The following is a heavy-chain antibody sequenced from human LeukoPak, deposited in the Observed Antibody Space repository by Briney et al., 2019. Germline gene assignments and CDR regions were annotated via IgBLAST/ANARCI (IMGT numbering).Heavy chain of an antibody. Sequence: ASVKVSCKASGYTFTSYDINWVRQATGQGLEWMGWMNPNSGNTGYAQKFQGRVTITRNTSISTAYMELSSLRSEDTAVYYCARDYRIVGATDAFDIWGQGTMVTVSS. J-gene: IGHJ3*02. CDR1: GYTFTSYD. D-gene: IGHD1-26*01. CDR2: MNPNSGNT. V-gene: IGHV1-8*03. CDR3: ARDYRIVGATDAFDI.